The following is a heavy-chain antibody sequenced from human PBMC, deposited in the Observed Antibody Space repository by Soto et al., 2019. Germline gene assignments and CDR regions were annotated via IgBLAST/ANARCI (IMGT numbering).Heavy chain of an antibody. CDR3: ARDDVPYGEYEGGFDY. J-gene: IGHJ4*02. CDR2: ISYDGSNK. V-gene: IGHV3-30-3*01. Sequence: QVQLVESGGGVVQPGRSLRLSCAASGFTFSSYAMHWVRQAPGKGLEWVAVISYDGSNKYYADSVKGRFTISRDNSKNTLYLQMNSLRAEDTAVYYCARDDVPYGEYEGGFDYWGQGTLVTVSS. CDR1: GFTFSSYA. D-gene: IGHD4-17*01.